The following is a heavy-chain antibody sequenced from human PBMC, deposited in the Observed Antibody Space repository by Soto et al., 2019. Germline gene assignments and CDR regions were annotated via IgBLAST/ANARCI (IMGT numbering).Heavy chain of an antibody. Sequence: QITLKESGPTLVKPTQTLTLTCTFSGFSLSTSGVDVGWIRQPPGKALEWLALIYWDDDKRYSPSLKSRLTITNDTSKNQVVLTMTDMDPVDTATYYCAHSQKRTITGTTPSAFDIWGQGTMVTVSS. CDR2: IYWDDDK. V-gene: IGHV2-5*02. CDR3: AHSQKRTITGTTPSAFDI. CDR1: GFSLSTSGVD. D-gene: IGHD1-7*01. J-gene: IGHJ3*02.